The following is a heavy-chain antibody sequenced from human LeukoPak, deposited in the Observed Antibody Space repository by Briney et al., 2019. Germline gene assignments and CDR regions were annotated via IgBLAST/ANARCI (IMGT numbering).Heavy chain of an antibody. D-gene: IGHD3-10*01. Sequence: QTGGSLRLSCAASGFMFSTFAMSWVRQAPGKGLEWVSAITSSGGTTSQADSVKGRFTISRDNSKNTLYQQMNSLRAEDTAVYYCARDTRYYGSGSYYKGGWYYFDYWGQGTLVTVSS. CDR2: ITSSGGTT. CDR1: GFMFSTFA. V-gene: IGHV3-23*01. J-gene: IGHJ4*02. CDR3: ARDTRYYGSGSYYKGGWYYFDY.